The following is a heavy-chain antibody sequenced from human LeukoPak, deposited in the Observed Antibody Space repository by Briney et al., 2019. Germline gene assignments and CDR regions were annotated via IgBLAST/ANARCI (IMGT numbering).Heavy chain of an antibody. CDR3: ARDGGCSGGSCYLIYWYFDL. D-gene: IGHD2-15*01. Sequence: SETLSLTGTVSGGSISSSSYYWGWIRQPPGKGLEWIGSIYYSGSTYYNPSLKSRVTISVDTSKNQFSLKLSSVTAADTAVYYCARDGGCSGGSCYLIYWYFDLWGRGTLVTVSS. V-gene: IGHV4-39*02. J-gene: IGHJ2*01. CDR2: IYYSGST. CDR1: GGSISSSSYY.